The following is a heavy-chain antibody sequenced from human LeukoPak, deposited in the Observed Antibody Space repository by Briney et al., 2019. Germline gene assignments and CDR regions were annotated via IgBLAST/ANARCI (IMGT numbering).Heavy chain of an antibody. CDR2: ISSSSSYI. Sequence: GGSLRLSCAASGFTFSSYSMNWVRQAPGKGPEWVSSISSSSSYIYYADSVKGRFTISRDNAKNSLYLQMNSLRAEDTAVYYCARRVRGVIISYGTDVWGKGTTVTVSS. CDR3: ARRVRGVIISYGTDV. V-gene: IGHV3-21*01. CDR1: GFTFSSYS. J-gene: IGHJ6*04. D-gene: IGHD3-10*01.